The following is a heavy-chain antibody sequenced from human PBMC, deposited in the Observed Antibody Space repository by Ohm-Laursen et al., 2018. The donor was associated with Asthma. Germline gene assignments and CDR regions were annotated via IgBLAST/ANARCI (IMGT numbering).Heavy chain of an antibody. J-gene: IGHJ6*02. CDR1: GGSFSSYY. CDR2: ITHSGRT. Sequence: SETLSLTCAVYGGSFSSYYWSWIRQPPGKGLEWIGEITHSGRTNYNPSLKSRVTISVDTSKSQFSLKLSSVTAADTAVYYCARSRMGATFYYYAMDVWGQGTTVTVSS. D-gene: IGHD1-26*01. CDR3: ARSRMGATFYYYAMDV. V-gene: IGHV4-34*01.